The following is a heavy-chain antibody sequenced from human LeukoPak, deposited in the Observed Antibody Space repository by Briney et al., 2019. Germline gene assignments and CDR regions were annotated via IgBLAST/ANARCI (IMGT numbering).Heavy chain of an antibody. J-gene: IGHJ3*02. CDR1: GGSISSYY. CDR2: IYYSGST. Sequence: SETLSLTCTVSGGSISSYYWSWIRQPPGKGLEWIGYIYYSGSTNYNPSLKSRVTISIDTSKNQFSLKLSSVTAADTAVYCCARATSYSSSWYPRGEAFDIWGQGTMVTVSS. V-gene: IGHV4-59*01. D-gene: IGHD6-13*01. CDR3: ARATSYSSSWYPRGEAFDI.